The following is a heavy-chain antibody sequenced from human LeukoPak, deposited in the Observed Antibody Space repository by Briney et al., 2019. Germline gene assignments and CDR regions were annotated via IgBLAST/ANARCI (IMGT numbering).Heavy chain of an antibody. Sequence: GGSLRPSCAASGFTFSSYAMSWVRQAPGKGLEWVSVIYSGGSTYYADSVKGRFTISRDNSKNTLYLQMNSLRAEDTAVYYCARGVYYYDSSGYLFNYWGQGTLVTVSS. D-gene: IGHD3-22*01. J-gene: IGHJ4*02. CDR3: ARGVYYYDSSGYLFNY. CDR1: GFTFSSYA. V-gene: IGHV3-53*01. CDR2: IYSGGST.